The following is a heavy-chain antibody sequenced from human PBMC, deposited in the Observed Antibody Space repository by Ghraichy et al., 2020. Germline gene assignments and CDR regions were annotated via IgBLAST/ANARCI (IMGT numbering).Heavy chain of an antibody. J-gene: IGHJ6*02. V-gene: IGHV3-23*01. CDR2: ISATGLDT. D-gene: IGHD3-9*01. Sequence: GESLNISCETSGFMFSSHAMSWVRRAPGKGPEWVSGISATGLDTYYADSVKGRVIISRDNSKSTMYLQMNSLRADDTAVYFCAKDPRRDLTGYYAQHNYYGMDVWGQGTTVTVSS. CDR1: GFMFSSHA. CDR3: AKDPRRDLTGYYAQHNYYGMDV.